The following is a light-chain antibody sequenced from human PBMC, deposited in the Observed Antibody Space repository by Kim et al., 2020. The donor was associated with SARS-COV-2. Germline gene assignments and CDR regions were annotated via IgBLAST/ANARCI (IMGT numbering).Light chain of an antibody. V-gene: IGLV1-44*01. CDR1: SSNIGSNP. Sequence: PGHRVTISCSGSSSNIGSNPVNWYQQLPGTAPKLLIYGDSQRPLGVPDRFSGSKSGTSASLAITGLQSEDEANYYCAAWDDSLSVFFGGGTQLTVL. CDR3: AAWDDSLSVF. J-gene: IGLJ2*01. CDR2: GDS.